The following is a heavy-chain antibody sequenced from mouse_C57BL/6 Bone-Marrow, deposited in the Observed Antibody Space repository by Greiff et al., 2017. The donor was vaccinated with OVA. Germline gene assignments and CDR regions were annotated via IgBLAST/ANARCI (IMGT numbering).Heavy chain of an antibody. CDR3: ARAPSYLLRWSYYAMDY. CDR2: IYPGDGDT. D-gene: IGHD1-1*01. V-gene: IGHV1-82*01. CDR1: GYAFSSSW. J-gene: IGHJ4*01. Sequence: QVQLQQSGPELVKPGASVKISCKASGYAFSSSWMNWVKQRPGKGLEWIGRIYPGDGDTNYNGKFKGKATLTADKSSSTAYMQLSSLTSEDSAVYFCARAPSYLLRWSYYAMDYRGQGTSVTVSS.